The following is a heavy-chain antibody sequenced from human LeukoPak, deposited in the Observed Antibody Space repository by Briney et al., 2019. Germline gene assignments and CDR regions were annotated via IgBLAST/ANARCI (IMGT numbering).Heavy chain of an antibody. CDR2: IKEDGSEK. V-gene: IGHV3-7*01. CDR1: GFTFSSYW. J-gene: IGHJ4*02. Sequence: GGSLRLSCAASGFTFSSYWMSWVRQAPGKGLKWVANIKEDGSEKYYVDSVKGRFTISRDNAKNSLFLEMNSLRAEDTALYYCAREEPAAILSHWGQGTLVTASS. D-gene: IGHD2-2*01. CDR3: AREEPAAILSH.